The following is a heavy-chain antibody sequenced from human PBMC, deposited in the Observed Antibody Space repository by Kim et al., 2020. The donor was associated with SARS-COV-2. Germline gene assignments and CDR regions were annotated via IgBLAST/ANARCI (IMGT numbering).Heavy chain of an antibody. V-gene: IGHV4-39*01. Sequence: PPLKSRVTISVDTSKNQFSLKLSSVTAADTAVYYCARQGGYYDFWSGYYNSFDYWGQGTLVTVSS. J-gene: IGHJ4*02. D-gene: IGHD3-3*01. CDR3: ARQGGYYDFWSGYYNSFDY.